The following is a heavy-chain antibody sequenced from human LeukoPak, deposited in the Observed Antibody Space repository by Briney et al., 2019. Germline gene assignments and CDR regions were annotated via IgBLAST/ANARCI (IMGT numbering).Heavy chain of an antibody. CDR1: GFTFSSYA. V-gene: IGHV3-30-3*01. CDR2: ISYDGSNK. J-gene: IGHJ4*02. Sequence: GRSLRLSCAASGFTFSSYAMHWVRQAPGKGLEWVAVISYDGSNKYYADSVKGRFTISRDNSKNTLCLQMNSLRAEDTAVYYCARWYGDYFDYWGQGTLVTVSS. CDR3: ARWYGDYFDY. D-gene: IGHD4-17*01.